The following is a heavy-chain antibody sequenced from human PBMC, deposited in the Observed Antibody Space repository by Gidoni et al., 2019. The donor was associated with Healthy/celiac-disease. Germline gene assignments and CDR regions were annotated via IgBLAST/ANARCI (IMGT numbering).Heavy chain of an antibody. J-gene: IGHJ6*02. Sequence: QVQLVQSGAEVKKPGASVKVSCKASGYTFTSYGISWVRQAPGQGLEWMGWISAYNGNTNYAQKLQGRVTMTTDTSTSTAYMELRSLRSDDTAVYYCARDLRSIFGVVYYYYYGMDVWGQGTTVTVSS. CDR2: ISAYNGNT. D-gene: IGHD3-3*01. V-gene: IGHV1-18*01. CDR1: GYTFTSYG. CDR3: ARDLRSIFGVVYYYYYGMDV.